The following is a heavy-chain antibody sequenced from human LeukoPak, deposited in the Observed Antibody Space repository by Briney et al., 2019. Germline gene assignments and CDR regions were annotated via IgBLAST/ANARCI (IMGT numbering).Heavy chain of an antibody. J-gene: IGHJ5*02. CDR2: IIPILGIA. V-gene: IGHV1-69*04. Sequence: SVKVSCKASGGTFSSYAISWVRQAPGQGLEWMGRIIPILGIANYAQKFQGRVTITADKSTSTAYMELSSLRSEDTAVYYCARAIPRVYSSSSHWFDPWGQGTLVTVSS. CDR3: ARAIPRVYSSSSHWFDP. D-gene: IGHD6-6*01. CDR1: GGTFSSYA.